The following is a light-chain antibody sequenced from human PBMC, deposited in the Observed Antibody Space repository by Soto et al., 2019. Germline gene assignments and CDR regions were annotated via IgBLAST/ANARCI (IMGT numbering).Light chain of an antibody. CDR3: CSYAGSSTPYV. Sequence: QSALAQPSSVPGSTGQSVTISCTGTISDVGSYNLVSWYQQHPGKAPKLMIYEGSKRPSGVSNRFSGSKSGNTASLTISGLQAEDEADYYCCSYAGSSTPYVFGTGSTVTVL. CDR2: EGS. V-gene: IGLV2-23*01. J-gene: IGLJ1*01. CDR1: ISDVGSYNL.